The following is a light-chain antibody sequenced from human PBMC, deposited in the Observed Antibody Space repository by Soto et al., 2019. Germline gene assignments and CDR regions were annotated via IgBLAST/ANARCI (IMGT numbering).Light chain of an antibody. Sequence: DIQMTQSPSSLSASVGDRVTITCRASQSISSYLNWYQQKPGKAPKLLIYAASSLQSGVPSRFSGSGSGTDFTLTISSLQPEDFATYYCQQSYSTPLLNFGGGTKV. V-gene: IGKV1-39*01. J-gene: IGKJ4*01. CDR1: QSISSY. CDR3: QQSYSTPLLN. CDR2: AAS.